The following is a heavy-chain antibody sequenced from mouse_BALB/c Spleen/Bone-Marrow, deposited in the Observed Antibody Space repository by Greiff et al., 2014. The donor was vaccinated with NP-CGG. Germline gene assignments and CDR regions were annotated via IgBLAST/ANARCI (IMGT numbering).Heavy chain of an antibody. J-gene: IGHJ4*01. V-gene: IGHV5-4*02. CDR3: ARGPHDDDMDY. CDR2: ISDGGSYT. CDR1: GFTFSDYY. Sequence: VQLKEFGGGLVKPGGSLKLSCAASGFTFSDYYMYWVRQTPEKRLEWVATISDGGSYTYYPDSVKGRFTISRDNVKNNLYLQMSSLKSEDTAMYYCARGPHDDDMDYWGQGTSVTVSS. D-gene: IGHD2-3*01.